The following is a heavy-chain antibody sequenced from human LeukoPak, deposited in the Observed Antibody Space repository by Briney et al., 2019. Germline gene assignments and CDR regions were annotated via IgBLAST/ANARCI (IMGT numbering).Heavy chain of an antibody. Sequence: SETLSLTCAVYGGSFSGYYWSWIRQPPGKGLEWIGEINHSGSTNYNPSLKSRVTLSVDTSKNQLSLKLSSVTAADTAVYYCARKRMVRGPFDPWGQGTLVTVSS. J-gene: IGHJ5*02. CDR3: ARKRMVRGPFDP. D-gene: IGHD3-10*01. V-gene: IGHV4-34*01. CDR1: GGSFSGYY. CDR2: INHSGST.